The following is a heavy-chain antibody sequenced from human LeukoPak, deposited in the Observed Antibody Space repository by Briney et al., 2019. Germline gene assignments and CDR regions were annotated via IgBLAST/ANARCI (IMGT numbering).Heavy chain of an antibody. D-gene: IGHD6-25*01. Sequence: GRSLRLSCAASGFTFSSYWMHSVRQAPGKGLVWVSRINTDGSTTNYADSVKGRFTISRDNAENTLYLQMNSLRAEDTAVYYCARGSPAAVWGQGALVTVSS. CDR3: ARGSPAAV. CDR2: INTDGSTT. CDR1: GFTFSSYW. J-gene: IGHJ4*02. V-gene: IGHV3-74*01.